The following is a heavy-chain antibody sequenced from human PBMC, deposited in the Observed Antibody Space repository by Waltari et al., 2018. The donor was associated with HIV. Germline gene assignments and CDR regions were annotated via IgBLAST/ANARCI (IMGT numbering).Heavy chain of an antibody. D-gene: IGHD5-18*01. CDR1: WTYIIHHQSP. V-gene: IGHV4-4*04. J-gene: IGHJ6*02. Sequence: PGAEEVKPTWTLHPPRGITWTYIIHHQSPGTWVHQSPGKGLEWIGEVYRDGTTAYQSSLKSRLTITADKGRNNFSLQLKSVTAADTGIYYCTQRRFYVGDGPDGYDVWGPGTAVSV. CDR2: VYRDGTT. CDR3: TQRRFYVGDGPDGYDV.